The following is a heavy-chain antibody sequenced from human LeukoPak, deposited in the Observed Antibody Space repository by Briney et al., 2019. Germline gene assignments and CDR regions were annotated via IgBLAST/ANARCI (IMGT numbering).Heavy chain of an antibody. CDR2: IFSGGST. CDR3: ARVVNYYDSSGYRNWFDP. V-gene: IGHV3-53*01. J-gene: IGHJ5*02. CDR1: GFTVSSNY. D-gene: IGHD3-22*01. Sequence: AGSLRLSCAASGFTVSSNYMSWVLQAPRKGLEWVSVIFSGGSTYSADYVKGLFTISRDNSKNTLYLQMNSLRAEYTAVYYCARVVNYYDSSGYRNWFDPWGKGTLVTVSS.